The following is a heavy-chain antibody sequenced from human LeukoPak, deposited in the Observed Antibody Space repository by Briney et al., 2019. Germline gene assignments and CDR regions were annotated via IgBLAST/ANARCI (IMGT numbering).Heavy chain of an antibody. D-gene: IGHD3-22*01. CDR1: GYTFTSYY. V-gene: IGHV1-18*04. CDR3: ARGKNYYDSSGYLWFDP. Sequence: ASVKVSCKASGYTFTSYYMHWVRQAPGQGLEWMGWISAYNGNTNYAQKLQGRVTMTTDTSTSTAYMELRSLRSDDTAVYYCARGKNYYDSSGYLWFDPWGQGTLVTVSS. CDR2: ISAYNGNT. J-gene: IGHJ5*02.